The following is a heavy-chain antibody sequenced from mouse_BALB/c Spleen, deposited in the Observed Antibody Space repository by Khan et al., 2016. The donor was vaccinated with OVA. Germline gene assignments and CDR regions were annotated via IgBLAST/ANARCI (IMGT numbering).Heavy chain of an antibody. CDR2: ILPGSGST. J-gene: IGHJ2*01. CDR1: GYTFSGYW. D-gene: IGHD1-1*01. V-gene: IGHV1-9*01. Sequence: QVQLQQSGAELMKPGASVKISCKATGYTFSGYWIEWVKQRPGHGLEWIGEILPGSGSTKYNEKFKGKATLTAATSSNTAYMQLSSLTSEDSAVYYCARSRYYGSSYFDYWGQGTTLTVSS. CDR3: ARSRYYGSSYFDY.